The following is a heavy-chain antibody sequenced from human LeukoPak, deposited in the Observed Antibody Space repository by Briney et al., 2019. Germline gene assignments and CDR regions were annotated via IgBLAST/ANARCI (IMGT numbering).Heavy chain of an antibody. Sequence: SETLSLTCTVSGGSISSYYWSWIRQPPGKGLEWIGYIYYSGSTNYNPSLKSRVTISVDTSKNQFSLKLSSVTAADTAVYYRAREGGGSAAFDYWGQGTLVTVSS. CDR3: AREGGGSAAFDY. CDR1: GGSISSYY. V-gene: IGHV4-59*01. D-gene: IGHD5-12*01. CDR2: IYYSGST. J-gene: IGHJ4*02.